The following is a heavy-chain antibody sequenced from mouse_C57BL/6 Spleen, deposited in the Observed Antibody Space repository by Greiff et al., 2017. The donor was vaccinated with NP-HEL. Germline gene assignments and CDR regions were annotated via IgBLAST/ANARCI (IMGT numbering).Heavy chain of an antibody. Sequence: VQLQQSGAELARPGASVKMSCKASGYTFTSYTMHWVKQRPGQGLEWIGYINTSSGNTTSTQKFKDKATLPADKSSSTAYMLLSSLTSEDSAVYYCARNSNYAWFAYWGQGTLVTVSA. V-gene: IGHV1-4*01. CDR3: ARNSNYAWFAY. J-gene: IGHJ3*01. CDR1: GYTFTSYT. CDR2: INTSSGNT. D-gene: IGHD2-5*01.